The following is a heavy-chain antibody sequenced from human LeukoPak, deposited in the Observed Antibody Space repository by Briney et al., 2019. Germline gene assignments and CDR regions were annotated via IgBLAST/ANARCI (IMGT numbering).Heavy chain of an antibody. CDR2: INTNTGNP. D-gene: IGHD3-22*01. J-gene: IGHJ4*02. CDR1: GYIFTSYV. V-gene: IGHV7-4-1*02. CDR3: ARGDYETHGYQTR. Sequence: ASVKVSCKASGYIFTSYVLHWVRQAPGQGLEWMGWINTNTGNPTYAQGFTGRFVFSLDTSVSTACLQISSLKADDTAMYYCARGDYETHGYQTRWGQGTQVTVSS.